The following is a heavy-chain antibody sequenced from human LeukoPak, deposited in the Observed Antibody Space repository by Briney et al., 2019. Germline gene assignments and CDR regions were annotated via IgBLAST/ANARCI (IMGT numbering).Heavy chain of an antibody. V-gene: IGHV6-1*01. CDR2: TYYRSKWYN. CDR3: ARWAEESALVTANDAFDI. CDR1: GDSVSSNSAA. Sequence: SQTLSLTCAISGDSVSSNSAAWNWIRQSPSRGLEWLGRTYYRSKWYNDYAVSVKSRITINPDTSKNQFSLQLNSMTPEDTAVYYCARWAEESALVTANDAFDIWGQGTMVTVSS. D-gene: IGHD2-21*02. J-gene: IGHJ3*02.